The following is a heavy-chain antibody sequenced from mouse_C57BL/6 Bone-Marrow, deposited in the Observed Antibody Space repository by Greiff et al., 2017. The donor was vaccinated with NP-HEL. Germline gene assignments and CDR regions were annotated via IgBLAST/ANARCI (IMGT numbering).Heavy chain of an antibody. CDR1: GFTFSDYY. Sequence: EVKLVESGGGLVQPGGSLKLSCAASGFTFSDYYMYWVRQTPEKRLEWVAYISNGGGSTYYPDTVKGRFTIARDTAKNTLYLQMSRLKSEDTAMYYCAYYDYEIYYAMDYWGQGTSVTVSS. D-gene: IGHD2-4*01. CDR2: ISNGGGST. J-gene: IGHJ4*01. CDR3: AYYDYEIYYAMDY. V-gene: IGHV5-12*01.